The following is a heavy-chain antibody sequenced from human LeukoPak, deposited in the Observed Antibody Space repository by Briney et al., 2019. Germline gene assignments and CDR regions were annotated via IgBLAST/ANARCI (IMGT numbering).Heavy chain of an antibody. J-gene: IGHJ3*02. CDR3: ARHSGSSDGAFDI. CDR1: GGSVNTYY. V-gene: IGHV4-59*08. Sequence: SETLSFTCTVSGGSVNTYYWSWIRQLPGKGLEWIGCIYNSGDTDYNPSLKSRVTISVDTSKNQFSLKLASVTAADTAVYYCARHSGSSDGAFDIWGQGTMVTVSS. D-gene: IGHD6-13*01. CDR2: IYNSGDT.